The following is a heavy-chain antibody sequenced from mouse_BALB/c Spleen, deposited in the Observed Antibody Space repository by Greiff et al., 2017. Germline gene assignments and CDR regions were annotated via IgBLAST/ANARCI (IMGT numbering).Heavy chain of an antibody. J-gene: IGHJ2*01. CDR1: GFTFSSFG. D-gene: IGHD2-10*01. V-gene: IGHV5-17*02. CDR3: ARSSASYGNYVDY. CDR2: ISSGSSTI. Sequence: DVMLVESGGGLVQPGGSRKLSCAASGFTFSSFGMHWVRQAPEKGLEWVAYISSGSSTIYYADTVKGRFTISRDNPKNTLFLQMTSLRSEDTAMYYCARSSASYGNYVDYWGQGTTLTVSS.